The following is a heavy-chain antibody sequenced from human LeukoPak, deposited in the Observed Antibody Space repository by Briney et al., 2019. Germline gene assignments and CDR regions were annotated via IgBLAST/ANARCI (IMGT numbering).Heavy chain of an antibody. Sequence: GGSLRLSCAASGFIFSTYSMNWVRQAPGKGLERVSYSSSSSSDIYYADSVKGRFTISRDNAKNSLYLQMNSRRADDTAVYYCVKDPSGTYSYHSFTFWGQGTMVTVSS. CDR1: GFIFSTYS. CDR3: VKDPSGTYSYHSFTF. CDR2: SSSSSSDI. V-gene: IGHV3-21*05. J-gene: IGHJ3*01. D-gene: IGHD1-26*01.